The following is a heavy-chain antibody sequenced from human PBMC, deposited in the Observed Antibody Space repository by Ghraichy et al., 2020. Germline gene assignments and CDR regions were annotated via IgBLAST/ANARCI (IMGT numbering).Heavy chain of an antibody. V-gene: IGHV3-23*01. D-gene: IGHD2-15*01. Sequence: ETLSLTCAASGFTFSSYAMSWVRQAPGKGLEWVSVISGSGGHTYYADSVKGRFTISRDNSKNTLYLQMNSLRAEDTAVYYCAKTVVVGANHHDYWGQGTLVTVSS. CDR1: GFTFSSYA. CDR2: ISGSGGHT. J-gene: IGHJ4*02. CDR3: AKTVVVGANHHDY.